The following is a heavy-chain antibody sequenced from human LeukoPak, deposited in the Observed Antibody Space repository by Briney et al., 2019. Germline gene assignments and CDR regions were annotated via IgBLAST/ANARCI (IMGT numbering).Heavy chain of an antibody. Sequence: SETLSLTCTVSGGSITSSSYYWGWIRQPPGKGLEWIGSVYYSGNTYYNSSLKSRVTISVDTSKNQFSLKLSSVTAADTAVYYYARIRYAHQGFDPWGQGTLVTVSS. J-gene: IGHJ5*02. D-gene: IGHD3-9*01. V-gene: IGHV4-39*07. CDR1: GGSITSSSYY. CDR3: ARIRYAHQGFDP. CDR2: VYYSGNT.